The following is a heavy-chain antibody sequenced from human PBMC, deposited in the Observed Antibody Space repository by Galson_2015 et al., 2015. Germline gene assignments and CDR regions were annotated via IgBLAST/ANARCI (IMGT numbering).Heavy chain of an antibody. D-gene: IGHD1-26*01. CDR1: GFTFSGYA. CDR3: ASYTGSYGGTVRY. V-gene: IGHV3-23*01. J-gene: IGHJ4*02. Sequence: SLRLSCAASGFTFSGYAMNWVRQAPGKGLEWGSTVSSGGGTTYYADSVRGRFTISRDNSKNTLYLQMNSLRAEDTAVYYCASYTGSYGGTVRYWGQGTLVTVSS. CDR2: VSSGGGTT.